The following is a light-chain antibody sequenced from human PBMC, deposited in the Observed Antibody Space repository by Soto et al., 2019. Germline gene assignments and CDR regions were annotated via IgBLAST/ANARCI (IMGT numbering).Light chain of an antibody. CDR3: CSYAGSYTFAV. V-gene: IGLV2-11*01. J-gene: IGLJ1*01. Sequence: QSVLTQPRSGSGSHGQSVTITCTGTSSDVGGYNYVSWYQQHPGKAPKLMIYDVSKRPSGVPDRFSGSKSGNTASLTISGLQAEDEADYYCCSYAGSYTFAVFGTGTKVTVL. CDR2: DVS. CDR1: SSDVGGYNY.